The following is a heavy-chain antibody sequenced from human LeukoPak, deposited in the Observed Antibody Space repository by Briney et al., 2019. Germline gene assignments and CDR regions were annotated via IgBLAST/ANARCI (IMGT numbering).Heavy chain of an antibody. CDR2: IFPSGGEI. Sequence: PSETLSLTCTVSGGSISSSSYYWGWIRQPPGKGLEWVSSIFPSGGEIHYADSVRGRFTISRDNSKSILYLQMNSLRAEDTAVYYCAGYGGSYPYYMDVWGKGTTVTISS. CDR3: AGYGGSYPYYMDV. J-gene: IGHJ6*03. D-gene: IGHD1-26*01. CDR1: GGSISSSSYY. V-gene: IGHV3-53*01.